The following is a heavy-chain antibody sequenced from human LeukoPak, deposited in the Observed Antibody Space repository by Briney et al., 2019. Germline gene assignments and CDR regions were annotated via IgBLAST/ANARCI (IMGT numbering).Heavy chain of an antibody. J-gene: IGHJ4*02. Sequence: GGSLRLSCAASGFTFSSYAMSWVRQAPGKGLEWVSAISGSGGSTYYADSVKGRFAISRDNSKNTLYLQMNSLRAEDTAVYYCAKGERSSSWYFDYWGQGTLVTVSS. CDR2: ISGSGGST. D-gene: IGHD6-13*01. CDR1: GFTFSSYA. CDR3: AKGERSSSWYFDY. V-gene: IGHV3-23*01.